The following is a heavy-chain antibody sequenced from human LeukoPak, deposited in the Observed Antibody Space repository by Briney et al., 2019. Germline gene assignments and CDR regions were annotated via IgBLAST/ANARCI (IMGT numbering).Heavy chain of an antibody. CDR3: AKVWGYDFWSGYQANYFDY. V-gene: IGHV3-7*03. CDR1: GFTFSSYW. Sequence: GGSLRLSCAASGFTFSSYWMSWVRQAPGKGLEWVANIKQDGSEKYYVDSVKGRFTISRDNSKNTLYLQMNSLRAEDTAVYYCAKVWGYDFWSGYQANYFDYWGQGTLVTVSS. D-gene: IGHD3-3*01. J-gene: IGHJ4*02. CDR2: IKQDGSEK.